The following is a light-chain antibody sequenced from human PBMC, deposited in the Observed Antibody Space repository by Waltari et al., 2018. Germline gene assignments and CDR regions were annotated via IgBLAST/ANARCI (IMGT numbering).Light chain of an antibody. CDR2: AAS. Sequence: DIQMTQSPSSLSASVGDRVTITCPASQSISSYLNWYQQKPGKAPKLLIYAASSLQSGVPSRFSGSGSGTDFTLTISSLQPEDFATYYCQQSYSTPPLFGGGTKVEIK. V-gene: IGKV1-39*01. CDR1: QSISSY. J-gene: IGKJ4*01. CDR3: QQSYSTPPL.